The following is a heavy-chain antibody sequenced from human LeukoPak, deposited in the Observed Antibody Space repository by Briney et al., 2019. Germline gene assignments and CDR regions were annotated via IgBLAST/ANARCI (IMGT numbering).Heavy chain of an antibody. Sequence: PSETLSLTCTVSGGSISSYYWSWIRQPPGKGLEWIGYIYYSGSTNYNPSLKSRVTISVDTSKNQFSLKLSSVTAADTAVYYCARHTGQRGAFDIWGQGTMVTVSS. CDR3: ARHTGQRGAFDI. CDR2: IYYSGST. J-gene: IGHJ3*02. D-gene: IGHD4-17*01. CDR1: GGSISSYY. V-gene: IGHV4-59*08.